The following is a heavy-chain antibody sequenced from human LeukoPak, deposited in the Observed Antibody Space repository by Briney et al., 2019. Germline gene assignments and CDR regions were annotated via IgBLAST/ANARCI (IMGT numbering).Heavy chain of an antibody. CDR3: ASLVDKYYYGSPWFDP. V-gene: IGHV4-31*03. Sequence: SETLSLTCSVSGGSISSGGYYWSWIRQHPGKGLEWIGYIYYSGSTYYNPSLKSRVAISVDTSKNQFSLRLSSVTAADTAVYYCASLVDKYYYGSPWFDPWGQGTLVTVSS. J-gene: IGHJ5*02. CDR1: GGSISSGGYY. D-gene: IGHD3-10*01. CDR2: IYYSGST.